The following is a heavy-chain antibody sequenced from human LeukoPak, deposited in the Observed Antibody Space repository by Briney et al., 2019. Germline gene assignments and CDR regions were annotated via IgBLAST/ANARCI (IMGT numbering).Heavy chain of an antibody. CDR1: GFTFSSYA. CDR3: AKGGSSYSEMDY. Sequence: GGSLRLSCAASGFTFSSYAMSWVRHAPGKWLEWVSGLSASGGLTYYADSVKGRFTICRDNSKNTLYLQMNRLRADDTAVYYCAKGGSSYSEMDYWGQGTMVTVSS. V-gene: IGHV3-23*01. D-gene: IGHD4-11*01. J-gene: IGHJ4*02. CDR2: LSASGGLT.